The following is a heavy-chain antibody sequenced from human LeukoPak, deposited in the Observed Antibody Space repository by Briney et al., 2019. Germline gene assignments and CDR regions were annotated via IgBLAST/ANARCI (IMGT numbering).Heavy chain of an antibody. V-gene: IGHV5-51*01. CDR1: GYSFASYW. CDR3: ARRLGIAAAGDAFDI. J-gene: IGHJ3*02. D-gene: IGHD6-13*01. CDR2: IYPDDSDT. Sequence: GESLKLSCKGSGYSFASYWIGWVRQMPGKGLEWMGIIYPDDSDTRYSPSFQGQVTISADKSISTAYLQWSSLKASDTAMYYCARRLGIAAAGDAFDIWGQGTMVTVSS.